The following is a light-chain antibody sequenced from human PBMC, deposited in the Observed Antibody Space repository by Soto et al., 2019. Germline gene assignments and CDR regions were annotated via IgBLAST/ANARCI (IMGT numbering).Light chain of an antibody. CDR3: SSYTTSRTLEGV. CDR1: SSDVGGYNR. V-gene: IGLV2-14*01. CDR2: DVT. Sequence: QSALTQPASVSGSPGQSITISCTGTSSDVGGYNRVSWYQQHPGKAPKLMIYDVTIRPSGVSNRFSGSKSGNTASLTLSGLQAEDEAEYYCSSYTTSRTLEGVFGTGTMLTVL. J-gene: IGLJ1*01.